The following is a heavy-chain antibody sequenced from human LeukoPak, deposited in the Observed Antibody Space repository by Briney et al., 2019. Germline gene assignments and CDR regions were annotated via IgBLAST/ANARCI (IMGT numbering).Heavy chain of an antibody. J-gene: IGHJ4*02. CDR3: ARDGYSSGWYDFDY. V-gene: IGHV3-7*01. CDR2: IKQDGSEK. CDR1: GYTFTSYG. D-gene: IGHD6-19*01. Sequence: SCKASGYTFTSYGISWVRQAPGKGLEWVANIKQDGSEKYYVDSVKGRFTISRDNAKNSLYLQMNSLRGEGTAVYYCARDGYSSGWYDFDYWGQGTLVTVSS.